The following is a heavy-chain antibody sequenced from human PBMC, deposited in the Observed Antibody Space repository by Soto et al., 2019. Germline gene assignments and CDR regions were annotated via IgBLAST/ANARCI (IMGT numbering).Heavy chain of an antibody. D-gene: IGHD2-2*01. J-gene: IGHJ4*02. CDR1: DFSFTSHG. V-gene: IGHV1-18*04. Sequence: QIQLVQSGPEVKKPGASMKVSCKAYDFSFTSHGISWVRQAPGQGLEWMGWISLYNGNTNYAQQFQGRVTMTTDTPTRTAYLELRSLRSDDTAMYFCAIYHLELFRFDYWGQGTLVTVSS. CDR3: AIYHLELFRFDY. CDR2: ISLYNGNT.